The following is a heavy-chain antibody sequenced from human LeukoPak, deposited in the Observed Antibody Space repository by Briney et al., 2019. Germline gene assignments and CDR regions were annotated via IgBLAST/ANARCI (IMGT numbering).Heavy chain of an antibody. CDR1: GFTFSNYW. CDR2: TKQDGSEK. J-gene: IGHJ4*02. CDR3: ARARTSGDEALAGNY. V-gene: IGHV3-7*01. D-gene: IGHD6-19*01. Sequence: GGSLRLSCAASGFTFSNYWMIWVRQAPGQGLEWVANTKQDGSEKSYVDSVKGRFTISRDNAKNSLYLQMNSLRAEDTAVYYCARARTSGDEALAGNYWGQGTLVTVSS.